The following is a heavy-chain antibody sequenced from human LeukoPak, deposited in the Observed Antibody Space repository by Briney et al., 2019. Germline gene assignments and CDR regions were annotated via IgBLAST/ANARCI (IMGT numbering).Heavy chain of an antibody. D-gene: IGHD2-2*03. Sequence: SETLSLTCAVYGGSFSGYYWSWIRQPPGKGLEWIGEINHSGSTNYNPSLKSRVTILVDTSKNQFSLKLSSVTAADTAVYYCARGGPGYCSSISCYPRWFDPWGQRTLVTVSS. V-gene: IGHV4-34*01. CDR1: GGSFSGYY. CDR3: ARGGPGYCSSISCYPRWFDP. J-gene: IGHJ5*02. CDR2: INHSGST.